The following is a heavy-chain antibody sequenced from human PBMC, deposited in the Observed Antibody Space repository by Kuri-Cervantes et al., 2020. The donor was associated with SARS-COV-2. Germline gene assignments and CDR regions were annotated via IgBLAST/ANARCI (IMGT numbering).Heavy chain of an antibody. CDR3: ARVYEYVRLAWGMDV. Sequence: GGSLRLSCAASGFTFNSYGMHWVRQAPGKGLEWVAVISYDGSNKYYADSVKGRFTISRDNPKNTLYLQMNRLTIEDTAVYYCARVYEYVRLAWGMDVWGQGTTVTVSS. J-gene: IGHJ6*02. V-gene: IGHV3-30*03. CDR1: GFTFNSYG. CDR2: ISYDGSNK. D-gene: IGHD2/OR15-2a*01.